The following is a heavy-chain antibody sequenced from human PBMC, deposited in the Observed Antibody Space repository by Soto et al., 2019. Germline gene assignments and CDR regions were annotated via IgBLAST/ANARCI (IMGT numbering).Heavy chain of an antibody. J-gene: IGHJ6*03. CDR3: ARCEWSGFSSMDV. D-gene: IGHD3-3*01. V-gene: IGHV1-3*01. CDR1: GYTSTTYA. CDR2: INAGNGIT. Sequence: ASVKVSSKASGYTSTTYAFHWFRKPPGQMLEWMGWINAGNGITKYSQKFQGRVTITRDTSASTAYMELSSLRSEDTAVYYCARCEWSGFSSMDVWGKGTTVTV.